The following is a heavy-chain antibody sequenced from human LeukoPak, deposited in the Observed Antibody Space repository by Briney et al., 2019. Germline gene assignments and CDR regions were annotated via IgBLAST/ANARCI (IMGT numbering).Heavy chain of an antibody. CDR2: IYYSGST. Sequence: SETLSLTCTVSGGSISSSSYFWGWIRQPPGKGLEWIGSIYYSGSTYYNPSLKSRVTISVDTSKNQFSLKLSSVTAADTAVYYCARAYSSGWPTFDYWGQGTLVTVSS. V-gene: IGHV4-39*01. CDR1: GGSISSSSYF. CDR3: ARAYSSGWPTFDY. D-gene: IGHD6-19*01. J-gene: IGHJ4*02.